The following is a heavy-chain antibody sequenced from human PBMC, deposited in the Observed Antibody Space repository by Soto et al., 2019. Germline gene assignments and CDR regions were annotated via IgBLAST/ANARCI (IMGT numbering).Heavy chain of an antibody. D-gene: IGHD6-6*01. CDR1: GDSFTSYW. CDR2: IYPGDSDT. V-gene: IGHV5-51*01. CDR3: ARRFPYSRSSGRYYYYGMDV. Sequence: XESLKVSWKCSGDSFTSYWSGLVLQMPGKGLEWMGIIYPGDSDTRYSPSFQGQVTISADKSISTAYLQWSSLKASDTAMYYCARRFPYSRSSGRYYYYGMDVCGQGTTVTVSS. J-gene: IGHJ6*02.